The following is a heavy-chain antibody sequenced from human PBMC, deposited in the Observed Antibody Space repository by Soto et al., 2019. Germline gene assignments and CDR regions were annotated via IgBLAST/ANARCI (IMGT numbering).Heavy chain of an antibody. CDR1: GFTFSSYN. CDR2: ISRSGDRT. V-gene: IGHV3-64*02. J-gene: IGHJ4*02. CDR3: ARARCSSGQCYYFDY. D-gene: IGHD2-15*01. Sequence: EVQLVESGEGLVQPGGSLRLSCAASGFTFSSYNIHWIRQAPGKGLEFVSAISRSGDRTYYADSVKGRFTITRDNSKNTVWLQMGSLRAEDMAVYYCARARCSSGQCYYFDYWGRGALVFVSS.